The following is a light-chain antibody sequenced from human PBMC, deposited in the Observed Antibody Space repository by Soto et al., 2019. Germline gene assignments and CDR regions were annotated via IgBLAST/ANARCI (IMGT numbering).Light chain of an antibody. J-gene: IGLJ2*01. CDR3: QTWCTGIHVV. CDR1: SGHSSYA. Sequence: QSVLTQSPSASASLGASVKLTCTLSSGHSSYAIAWHQQQPEKGPRYLMKLDSDGSHTKGDAIPDRFSGSSSGAERYLTTSSLQSEDEADYYCQTWCTGIHVVFGGGTKLTVL. V-gene: IGLV4-69*01. CDR2: LDSDGSH.